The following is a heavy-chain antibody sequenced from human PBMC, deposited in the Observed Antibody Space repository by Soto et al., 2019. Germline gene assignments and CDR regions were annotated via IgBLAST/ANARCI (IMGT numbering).Heavy chain of an antibody. J-gene: IGHJ5*02. D-gene: IGHD1-7*01. CDR2: ISYDGSNK. CDR1: GFTFSSYG. CDR3: AKPSCGSTSHCITGTRRDPPGFDP. Sequence: GGSLILSCAASGFTFSSYGMHWVRQAPGKGLEWVAVISYDGSNKYYADSVKGRFTISRDNSKNTLYLQMNSLRAEDTAVYYCAKPSCGSTSHCITGTRRDPPGFDPWGQGTLVTVSS. V-gene: IGHV3-30*18.